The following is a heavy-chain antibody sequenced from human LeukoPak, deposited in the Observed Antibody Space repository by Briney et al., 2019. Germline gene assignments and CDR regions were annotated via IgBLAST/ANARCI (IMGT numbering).Heavy chain of an antibody. J-gene: IGHJ4*02. CDR3: ARDLSGSYYGGYFDY. CDR1: GGTFSSYA. Sequence: SVKVSCKASGGTFSSYAISWVRQAPGQGLEWMGGIIPIFGTANYAQEFQGRVTITADESTSTAYMELSSLRSEDTAVYYCARDLSGSYYGGYFDYWGQGTLVTVSS. CDR2: IIPIFGTA. V-gene: IGHV1-69*01. D-gene: IGHD3-10*01.